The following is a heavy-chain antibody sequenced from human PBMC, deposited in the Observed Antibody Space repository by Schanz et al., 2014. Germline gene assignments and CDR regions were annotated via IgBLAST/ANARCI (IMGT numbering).Heavy chain of an antibody. CDR2: ISGSGGDT. V-gene: IGHV3-23*01. CDR3: AKVAPAATYLDS. Sequence: EVQLLESGGGLVQPGGSLRLSCAASGFSFSIFAMTWVRQAPGQGLEWVSTISGSGGDTYPADSVKGRFTISRDNSNNALYLQMKSLRTEDTAVYYCAKVAPAATYLDSWGLGTLVTVSS. CDR1: GFSFSIFA. J-gene: IGHJ4*02. D-gene: IGHD2-2*01.